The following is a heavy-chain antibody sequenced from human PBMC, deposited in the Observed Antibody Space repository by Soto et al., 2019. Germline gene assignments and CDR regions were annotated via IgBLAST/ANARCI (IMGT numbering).Heavy chain of an antibody. D-gene: IGHD3-9*01. CDR1: GFTFSSYS. CDR2: IFTTGTTI. Sequence: EVQLVESGGGLGQPGGSLRLSCVASGFTFSSYSMVWVRQAPGKGLEWVSYIFTTGTTIYYADSVKGRFTVSRDNAKNSVYLLLNSLRAEDTAVYYCARDRDWAFDYWGQGTPVTVSS. V-gene: IGHV3-48*03. CDR3: ARDRDWAFDY. J-gene: IGHJ4*02.